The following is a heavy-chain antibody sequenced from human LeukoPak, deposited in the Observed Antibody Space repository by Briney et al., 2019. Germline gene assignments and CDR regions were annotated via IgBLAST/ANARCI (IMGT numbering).Heavy chain of an antibody. D-gene: IGHD2-8*01. CDR3: SRENGAFSPFGY. V-gene: IGHV4-4*02. CDR2: VSLSGLT. Sequence: SETLSLTCGVSGGSITSTNWWSWVRQPPGQGLEWIGEVSLSGLTNYSPSLSSRVIMALDTSKNHLSLHLTSVTAADTAVYYCSRENGAFSPFGYWGQGYLVTVLS. J-gene: IGHJ4*02. CDR1: GGSITSTNW.